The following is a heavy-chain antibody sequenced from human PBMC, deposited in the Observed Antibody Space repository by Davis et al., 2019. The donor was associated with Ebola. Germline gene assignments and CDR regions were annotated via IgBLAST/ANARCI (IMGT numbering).Heavy chain of an antibody. D-gene: IGHD3-22*01. CDR3: ARVFTRAYYYDSSGYPKWFDP. V-gene: IGHV4-61*01. CDR2: IYYSGST. J-gene: IGHJ5*02. CDR1: GGSVSSGSYY. Sequence: MPSETLSLTCTVSGGSVSSGSYYWSWIRQPPGKGLEWIGYIYYSGSTNYNPSLKSRVTISVDTSKNQFSLKLSSVTAADTAVYYCARVFTRAYYYDSSGYPKWFDPWGQGTLVTVSS.